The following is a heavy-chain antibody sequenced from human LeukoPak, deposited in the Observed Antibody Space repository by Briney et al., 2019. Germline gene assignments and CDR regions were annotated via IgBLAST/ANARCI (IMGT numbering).Heavy chain of an antibody. CDR2: IYDSGST. CDR3: ARAVVGYYDSSGYYYDY. J-gene: IGHJ4*02. CDR1: GGSTSYYY. D-gene: IGHD3-22*01. Sequence: PSETLSLTCTVSGGSTSYYYWSWLRQPPGKGLEWIGYIYDSGSTNYNPSLKSRVTISVDTSKNQFSLKLSSVTAADTAVYYCARAVVGYYDSSGYYYDYWGQGTLVTVSS. V-gene: IGHV4-59*01.